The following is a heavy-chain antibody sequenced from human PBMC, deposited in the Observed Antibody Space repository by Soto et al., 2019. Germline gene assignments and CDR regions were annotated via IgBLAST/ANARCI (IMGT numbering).Heavy chain of an antibody. D-gene: IGHD6-13*01. CDR3: AKDCTAAAGTPYYYYYGMDV. J-gene: IGHJ6*02. CDR2: ISWNSGSI. Sequence: GGSLRLSCAASGFTFDDYAMHWVRQAPGKGLEWVSGISWNSGSIGYADSVKGRFTISRDNAKNSLYLQMNSLRAEDTALYYCAKDCTAAAGTPYYYYYGMDVWGQGTTVTVSS. V-gene: IGHV3-9*01. CDR1: GFTFDDYA.